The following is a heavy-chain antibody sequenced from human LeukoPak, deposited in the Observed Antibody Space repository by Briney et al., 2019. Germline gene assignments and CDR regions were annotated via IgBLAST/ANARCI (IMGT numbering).Heavy chain of an antibody. CDR3: AKHLRKVLRFLEWLPHDY. D-gene: IGHD3-3*01. Sequence: GGSLRLSCAASGFTFSSYAMSWVRQAPGKGLEWVSAISGSGGSTYYADSVKGRFTISRDKSKNTLYLQMNRLRAEDTAVYYCAKHLRKVLRFLEWLPHDYWGQGTLVTVSS. CDR1: GFTFSSYA. J-gene: IGHJ4*02. CDR2: ISGSGGST. V-gene: IGHV3-23*01.